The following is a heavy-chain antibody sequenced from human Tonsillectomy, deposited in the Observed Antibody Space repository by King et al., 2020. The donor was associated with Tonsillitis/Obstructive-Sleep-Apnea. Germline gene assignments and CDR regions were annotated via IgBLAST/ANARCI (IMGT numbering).Heavy chain of an antibody. CDR3: AKVLYADCSSTSCYTWGFDY. V-gene: IGHV3-23*01. CDR1: GFTFSSYA. J-gene: IGHJ4*02. Sequence: VQLLESGGGLVQPGGSLRLSCAASGFTFSSYAMSWVRQAPGKGLEWVSAISGSGGSTYYADSVKGRFTISRDNSKSTLYLQMNSLRAEDTAVYYCAKVLYADCSSTSCYTWGFDYWGQGTLVTVSS. CDR2: ISGSGGST. D-gene: IGHD2-2*02.